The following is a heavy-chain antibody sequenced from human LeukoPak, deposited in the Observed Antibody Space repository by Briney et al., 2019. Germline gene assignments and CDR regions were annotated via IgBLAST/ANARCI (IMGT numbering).Heavy chain of an antibody. D-gene: IGHD5-12*01. CDR3: ARLDIVATEFDP. V-gene: IGHV4-39*07. CDR2: IYYSGST. CDR1: GVSISSSSYY. J-gene: IGHJ5*02. Sequence: SETLSLTCTVSGVSISSSSYYWGWLRQPPGKGLEWIGSIYYSGSTYYNPSLKSRVTISVDTSKNQFSLKLSSVTAADTAVYYCARLDIVATEFDPWGQGTLVTVSS.